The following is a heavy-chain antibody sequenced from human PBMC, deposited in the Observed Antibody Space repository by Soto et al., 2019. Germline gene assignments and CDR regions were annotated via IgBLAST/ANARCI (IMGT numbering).Heavy chain of an antibody. D-gene: IGHD6-19*01. CDR1: GYTFTSYG. V-gene: IGHV1-18*04. Sequence: ASVKVSCKASGYTFTSYGISWVRQAPGQGLEWMGWISAYNGNTNYAQKLQGRVTMNTDTSTSTAYMELRSLRSDDTAVYYCTDAQYSSGRFNYWGQGTLVTVSS. CDR2: ISAYNGNT. CDR3: TDAQYSSGRFNY. J-gene: IGHJ4*02.